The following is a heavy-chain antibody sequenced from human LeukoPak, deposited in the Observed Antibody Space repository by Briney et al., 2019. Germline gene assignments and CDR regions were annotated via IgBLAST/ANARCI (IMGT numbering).Heavy chain of an antibody. CDR1: GFTFSNYA. CDR2: IPYDGSNK. D-gene: IGHD3-22*01. J-gene: IGHJ3*02. V-gene: IGHV3-30-3*01. Sequence: GGSLRLSCAASGFTFSNYAMSWVRQAPGKGLELVAVIPYDGSNKYYADSVKGRFTISRDNSKNTLYLQMNSLRAEDTAVYYCARSQYYYDSSANGANDAFDIWGQGTMVTVSS. CDR3: ARSQYYYDSSANGANDAFDI.